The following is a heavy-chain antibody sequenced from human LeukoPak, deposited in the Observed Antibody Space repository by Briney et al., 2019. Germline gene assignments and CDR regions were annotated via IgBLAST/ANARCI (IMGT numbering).Heavy chain of an antibody. CDR1: GFTVSSNY. J-gene: IGHJ5*02. CDR3: AREAAISWFDP. V-gene: IGHV3-53*01. CDR2: IYSGGST. D-gene: IGHD2-2*02. Sequence: GGSLRLSCAASGFTVSSNYMSWVRQAPGKGLEWVSVIYSGGSTYYADSVKGRFTISRDNPKNSVFLQMDRLRDEDSAVYYCAREAAISWFDPWGRGTLVTVSS.